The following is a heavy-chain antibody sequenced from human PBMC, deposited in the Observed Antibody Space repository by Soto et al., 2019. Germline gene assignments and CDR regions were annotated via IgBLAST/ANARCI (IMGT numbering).Heavy chain of an antibody. Sequence: GASVKVSCKASGYMFTDYYIHWVRQGPGQGLEWMGIINPNGGTTTYAQNFQGRVTMTRDESTSTTYMELSSRRSEDTAVYYCDTHQGIVLIVYAIPNWFDPWGQGTLVTVSS. CDR2: INPNGGTT. J-gene: IGHJ5*02. V-gene: IGHV1-46*03. CDR1: GYMFTDYY. CDR3: DTHQGIVLIVYAIPNWFDP. D-gene: IGHD2-8*01.